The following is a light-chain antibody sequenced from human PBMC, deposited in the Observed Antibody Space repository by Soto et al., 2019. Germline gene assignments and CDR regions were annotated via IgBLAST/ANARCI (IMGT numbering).Light chain of an antibody. Sequence: DIQMTQSPSSVSASVGDRVTITCRPSQNINHWLAWYQQKPGKAPKLLIYAASSLQSGAPSRFSGSESATDFTLTITGLQPEEFATYDCQQANSFPFTVGGGTRVESK. CDR3: QQANSFPFT. V-gene: IGKV1-12*02. J-gene: IGKJ4*01. CDR2: AAS. CDR1: QNINHW.